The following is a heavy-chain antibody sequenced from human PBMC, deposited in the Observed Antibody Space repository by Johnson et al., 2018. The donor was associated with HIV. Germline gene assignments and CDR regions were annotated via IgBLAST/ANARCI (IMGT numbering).Heavy chain of an antibody. CDR1: GFSFDDYA. D-gene: IGHD6-19*01. J-gene: IGHJ3*02. V-gene: IGHV3-43D*03. CDR3: ARVVRGSNGWRGAFDI. Sequence: VQLVESGGIAVQPGGSLRLSCAASGFSFDDYAMHWVRQVPGKGLEWVSLISWDGGSTYYADSVQGRFIISRDNSKESLYLQMNSLRAEDTAFYYCARVVRGSNGWRGAFDIWGQGTLVTVSS. CDR2: ISWDGGST.